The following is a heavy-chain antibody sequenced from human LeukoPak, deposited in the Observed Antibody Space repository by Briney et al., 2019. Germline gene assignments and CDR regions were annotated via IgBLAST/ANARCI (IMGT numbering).Heavy chain of an antibody. J-gene: IGHJ3*02. V-gene: IGHV3-7*03. CDR1: GFTFSTYW. CDR2: IKQDGSEK. D-gene: IGHD3-9*01. CDR3: AKAGFYDILTDGLDI. Sequence: GGSLRLSCAASGFTFSTYWMTWVRQAPGKGLEGVATIKQDGSEKYYVDSVKGRFIISRHNAKNSLYLQMNSLRVEDTAVYYCAKAGFYDILTDGLDIWGQGTMVIVSS.